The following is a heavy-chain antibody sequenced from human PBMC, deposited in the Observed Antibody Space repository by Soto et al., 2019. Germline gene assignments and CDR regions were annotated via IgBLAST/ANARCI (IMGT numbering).Heavy chain of an antibody. CDR2: IIPILGIP. J-gene: IGHJ4*02. D-gene: IGHD5-12*01. CDR3: ARGERDGYNGGPDY. V-gene: IGHV1-69*02. CDR1: GGTFSSYT. Sequence: QVQLVQSGAEVKKPGSSVKVSCKASGGTFSSYTISWVRQAPGQGLEWMGRIIPILGIPNYAQRFQGRGTSTADKSTGPAHMERSSLGSADSAVYYGARGERDGYNGGPDYWGQGTLVTVSS.